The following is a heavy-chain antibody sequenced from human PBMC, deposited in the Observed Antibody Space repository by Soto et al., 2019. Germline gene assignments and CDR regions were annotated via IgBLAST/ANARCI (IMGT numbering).Heavy chain of an antibody. CDR3: ARGPKIFGVVIIRGWFDP. V-gene: IGHV4-31*03. D-gene: IGHD3-3*01. CDR2: IYYSGST. CDR1: GGSISSGGYY. Sequence: QVQLQESGPGLVKPSQTLSLTCTVSGGSISSGGYYWSWIRQHPGKGLEWIGYIYYSGSTYYNPSLKRRVTISVDTSKNQFSLKLSSVTAADTAVYYCARGPKIFGVVIIRGWFDPWGQGTLVTVSS. J-gene: IGHJ5*02.